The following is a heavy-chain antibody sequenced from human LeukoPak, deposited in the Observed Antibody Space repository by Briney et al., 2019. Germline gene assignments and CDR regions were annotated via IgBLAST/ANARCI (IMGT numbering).Heavy chain of an antibody. D-gene: IGHD1-26*01. CDR1: GFTFSSYR. J-gene: IGHJ5*02. CDR2: ITSSGSYI. CDR3: ARGGSYYSFDP. Sequence: GGSLRLSCAASGFTFSSYRMNWVRQAPGKGLEWVSSITSSGSYIYYADSLRGRFTISRGNAKNSLYLQMNSLRAEDTAVYYCARGGSYYSFDPWGQGTLVTVSS. V-gene: IGHV3-21*01.